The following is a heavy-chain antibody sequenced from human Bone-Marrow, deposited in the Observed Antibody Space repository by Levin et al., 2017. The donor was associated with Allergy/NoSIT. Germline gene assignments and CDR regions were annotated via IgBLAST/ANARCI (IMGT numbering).Heavy chain of an antibody. CDR1: GFSLSTSGVG. CDR3: AHSAVYSSSWDAWFDP. V-gene: IGHV2-5*02. CDR2: IYWDDDK. D-gene: IGHD6-13*01. J-gene: IGHJ5*02. Sequence: SGPTLVKPTQTLTLTCTFSGFSLSTSGVGVGWIRQPPGKALEWLALIYWDDDKRYSPSLKSRLTITKDTSKNQVVLTMTNMDPVDTATCYWAHSAVYSSSWDAWFDPWGQGTLVTVSS.